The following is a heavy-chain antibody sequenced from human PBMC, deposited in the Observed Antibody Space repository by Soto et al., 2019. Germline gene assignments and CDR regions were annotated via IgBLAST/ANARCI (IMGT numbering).Heavy chain of an antibody. Sequence: GASVKVSCKASGYTFTSYGISWVRQAPGQGLEWIGWINGGNGNTNYSQKFQERVTITRDMSTSTAYMELSSLRSEDTAVYYCAADMYYYDISGYSGYFDYWGKGTLVPVSS. J-gene: IGHJ4*02. CDR1: GYTFTSYG. D-gene: IGHD3-22*01. CDR3: AADMYYYDISGYSGYFDY. V-gene: IGHV1-18*01. CDR2: INGGNGNT.